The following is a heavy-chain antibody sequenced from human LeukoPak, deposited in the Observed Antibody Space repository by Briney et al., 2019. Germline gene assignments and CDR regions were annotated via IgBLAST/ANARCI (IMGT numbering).Heavy chain of an antibody. D-gene: IGHD3-10*01. CDR1: GFTFSSYG. CDR3: ARGHPMVRGPDY. Sequence: GGSLRLSCAASGFTFSSYGMHWVRQAPGKGLEWVANIKQDGSEKYYVDSVKGRFTISRDNAKNSLYLQMNSLRAEDTAVYYCARGHPMVRGPDYWGQGTLVTVSS. CDR2: IKQDGSEK. J-gene: IGHJ4*02. V-gene: IGHV3-7*01.